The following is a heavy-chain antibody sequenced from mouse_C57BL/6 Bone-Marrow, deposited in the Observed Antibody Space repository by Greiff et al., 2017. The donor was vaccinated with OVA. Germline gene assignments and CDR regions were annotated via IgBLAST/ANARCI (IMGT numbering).Heavy chain of an antibody. V-gene: IGHV1-82*01. J-gene: IGHJ4*01. D-gene: IGHD1-1*01. CDR1: GYAFSSSW. CDR3: ARRGRATVVRNYYAMDY. CDR2: IYPGDGDT. Sequence: VQLQQSGPELVKPGASVKISCKASGYAFSSSWMNWVKQRPGKGLEWIGRIYPGDGDTNYNGKFKGKATLTADKSSSTAYRQLSSLTSEDSAVYFCARRGRATVVRNYYAMDYWGQGTSVTVSS.